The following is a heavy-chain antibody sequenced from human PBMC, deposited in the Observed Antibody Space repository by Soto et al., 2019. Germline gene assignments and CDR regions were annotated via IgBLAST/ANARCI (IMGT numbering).Heavy chain of an antibody. Sequence: QVQLVESGGGVVQPGRSLRLSCAASGFTFSSYGMHWVRQAPGKGLEWVAVIWYDGSNKYYADSVKGRFTISRDNSKNTLYLQMNGMRAEDTAVYYCARHYLGDYYYYYMDVWGKGTTVTVS. D-gene: IGHD3-10*01. V-gene: IGHV3-33*01. J-gene: IGHJ6*03. CDR2: IWYDGSNK. CDR3: ARHYLGDYYYYYMDV. CDR1: GFTFSSYG.